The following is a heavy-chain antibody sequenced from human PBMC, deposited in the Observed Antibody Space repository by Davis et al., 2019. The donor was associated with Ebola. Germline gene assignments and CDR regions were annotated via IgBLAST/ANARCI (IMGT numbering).Heavy chain of an antibody. CDR2: INHSGST. CDR1: GGSISTTSYY. J-gene: IGHJ3*02. V-gene: IGHV4-39*07. CDR3: ARSRWFKGRDAFDI. D-gene: IGHD3-10*01. Sequence: MPSETLSLTCTVSGGSISTTSYYWSWIRQPPGKGLEWIGEINHSGSTNYNPSLKSRVTISVDTSKNQFSLKLSSVTAADTAVYYCARSRWFKGRDAFDIWGQGTMVTVSS.